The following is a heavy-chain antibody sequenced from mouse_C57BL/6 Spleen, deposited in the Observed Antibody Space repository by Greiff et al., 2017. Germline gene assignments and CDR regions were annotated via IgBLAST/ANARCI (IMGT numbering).Heavy chain of an antibody. CDR3: ARGGVGEGNFDY. CDR2: INPGSGGT. D-gene: IGHD1-1*01. J-gene: IGHJ2*01. CDR1: GYAFTNYL. V-gene: IGHV1-54*01. Sequence: VQLQQSGAELVRPGTSVKVSCKASGYAFTNYLIEWVKQRPGQGLEWIGVINPGSGGTNYNEKFKGKATLTADKSSSTAYMQLSSLTSEDSAVYFCARGGVGEGNFDYWGQGTTLTVSS.